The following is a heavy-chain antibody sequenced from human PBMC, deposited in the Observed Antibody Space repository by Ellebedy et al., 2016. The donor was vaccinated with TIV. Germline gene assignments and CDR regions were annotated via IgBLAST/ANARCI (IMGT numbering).Heavy chain of an antibody. D-gene: IGHD2-15*01. CDR3: ARISSCAGGTCYPDY. V-gene: IGHV3-21*01. CDR1: GFTFSYYS. Sequence: GGSLRLSXVVSGFTFSYYSMSWVRQAPGKGLEWVSSIVRGSNYIYYTDSLQGRFTISTDNAKNSLYLQMNSLRVEDTALYYCARISSCAGGTCYPDYWGQGTLVTVSS. CDR2: IVRGSNYI. J-gene: IGHJ4*01.